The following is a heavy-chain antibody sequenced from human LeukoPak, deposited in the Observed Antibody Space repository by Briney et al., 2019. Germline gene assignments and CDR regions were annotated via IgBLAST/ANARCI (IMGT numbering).Heavy chain of an antibody. Sequence: KPSETPSLTRTVSGGSISSFYWRWIRQPAREGLGWIGRIYTSGSTNYNPSLKSRVTISVDTSKNQFSLKLSPVTAADTAVYYCARDDSSGWYGGLDYWGQGTLVTVSS. D-gene: IGHD6-19*01. J-gene: IGHJ4*02. CDR2: IYTSGST. CDR1: GGSISSFY. V-gene: IGHV4-4*07. CDR3: ARDDSSGWYGGLDY.